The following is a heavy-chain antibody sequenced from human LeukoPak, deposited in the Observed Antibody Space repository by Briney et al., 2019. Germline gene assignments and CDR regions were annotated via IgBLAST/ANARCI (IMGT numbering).Heavy chain of an antibody. J-gene: IGHJ6*04. CDR3: VTRLCSISACRASSYLSFDV. V-gene: IGHV3-33*08. CDR1: GFSFSYYG. D-gene: IGHD3-10*02. Sequence: GGSLRLSCEVSGFSFSYYGMHWVRQAPGKGLEWVAEIWHGGRDKYYADSVKGRFTISRDDSENTLYLQMNSLRSEDTAIYYCVTRLCSISACRASSYLSFDVWGKGTTVTVSS. CDR2: IWHGGRDK.